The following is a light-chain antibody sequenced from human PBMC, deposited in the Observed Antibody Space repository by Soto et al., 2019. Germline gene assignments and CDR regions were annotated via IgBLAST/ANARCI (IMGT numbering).Light chain of an antibody. Sequence: EIVMTQSPATLSVSPGERVTLSCRASQSVNSNLAWYQQKPGQAPRLLIYAASTRATGIPARFSGSESGTEFTLTISSLQSEDFELYHCLHYSNWPGTLGQGTKVDI. V-gene: IGKV3D-15*01. CDR2: AAS. CDR1: QSVNSN. J-gene: IGKJ1*01. CDR3: LHYSNWPGT.